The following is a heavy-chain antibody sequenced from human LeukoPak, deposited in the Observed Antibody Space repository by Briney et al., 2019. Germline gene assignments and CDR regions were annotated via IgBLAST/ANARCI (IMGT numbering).Heavy chain of an antibody. Sequence: GASVKVSCKASGYTFTSYAMHWVRQAPGQRLEWMGWINAGNGNTKYSQKFQGRVTITRDTSASTAYMELSSLRSEDTAVYYCARDREDGYSSSYDAFDIWGQGTMVTVSS. CDR2: INAGNGNT. CDR3: ARDREDGYSSSYDAFDI. CDR1: GYTFTSYA. J-gene: IGHJ3*02. D-gene: IGHD6-13*01. V-gene: IGHV1-3*01.